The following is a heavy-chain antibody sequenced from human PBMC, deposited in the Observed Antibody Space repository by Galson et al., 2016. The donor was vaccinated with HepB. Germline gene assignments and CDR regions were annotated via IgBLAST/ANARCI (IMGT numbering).Heavy chain of an antibody. J-gene: IGHJ4*02. Sequence: SLRLSCAASGLTFSSYWMHWVRQAPGKGLEWISHIKSDGRSTNYADSVKGRFIISRDNAKNTLYLQMNSLRAEDTAVYYCARLSLVVGGAIDYWGQGTLVTVPS. CDR2: IKSDGRST. CDR1: GLTFSSYW. D-gene: IGHD3-22*01. V-gene: IGHV3-74*01. CDR3: ARLSLVVGGAIDY.